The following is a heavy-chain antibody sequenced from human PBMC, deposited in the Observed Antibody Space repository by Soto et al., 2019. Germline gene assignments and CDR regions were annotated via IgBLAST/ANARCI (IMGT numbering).Heavy chain of an antibody. Sequence: PGGSLRLSCAASGFTFDYYTMHWVRQSPGKGLEWVSLISWDGGSTYYADSVKGRFTISRDNSKNSLYLQMNSLRTEDTALYYCAKDISYSSGWPGYWGQGTLVTVSS. V-gene: IGHV3-43*01. J-gene: IGHJ4*02. CDR3: AKDISYSSGWPGY. CDR1: GFTFDYYT. CDR2: ISWDGGST. D-gene: IGHD6-19*01.